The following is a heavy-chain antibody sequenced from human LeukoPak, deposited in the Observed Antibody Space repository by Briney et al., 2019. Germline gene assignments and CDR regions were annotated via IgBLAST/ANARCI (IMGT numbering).Heavy chain of an antibody. CDR3: ARAGWFSTTWHFDY. CDR2: IYYTGST. V-gene: IGHV4-59*01. CDR1: GDSISLYY. D-gene: IGHD6-19*01. J-gene: IGHJ4*02. Sequence: SETLSLTCTVSGDSISLYYWSWMRQPPGKGLEWMGYIYYTGSTKSNPSIQSRVTISVDTCKKKLYLTLRSVNAADTAIYYCARAGWFSTTWHFDYWGQGILVTVSS.